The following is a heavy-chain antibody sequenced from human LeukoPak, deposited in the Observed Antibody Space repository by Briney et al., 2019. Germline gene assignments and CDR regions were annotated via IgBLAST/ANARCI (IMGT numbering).Heavy chain of an antibody. CDR1: GYTFTSYG. Sequence: GASVKVSCKASGYTFTSYGISWVRQAPGQGLEWMGRIISILGVANYAQKFQGRVTITADKSTSTAYMELSSLRSEDTAVYYCARISHDYGGNLAPDWGQGTLVTVSS. D-gene: IGHD4-23*01. CDR3: ARISHDYGGNLAPD. J-gene: IGHJ4*02. CDR2: IISILGVA. V-gene: IGHV1-69*04.